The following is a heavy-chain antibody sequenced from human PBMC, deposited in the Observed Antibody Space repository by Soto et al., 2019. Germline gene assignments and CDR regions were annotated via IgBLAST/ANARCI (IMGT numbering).Heavy chain of an antibody. CDR2: IIPLFGTT. V-gene: IGHV1-69*18. Sequence: QVHLVQSGAEVRKPGSSVKVSCKTSGGTFSTYAIYWVRQAPGQGLEWMGRIIPLFGTTRYAQNFQARVTITAEESPSTTKRDLTSLRAEETALYYWAKRPDARADEGFNVWGEETSVTVSP. CDR3: AKRPDARADEGFNV. D-gene: IGHD2-8*01. CDR1: GGTFSTYA. J-gene: IGHJ3*01.